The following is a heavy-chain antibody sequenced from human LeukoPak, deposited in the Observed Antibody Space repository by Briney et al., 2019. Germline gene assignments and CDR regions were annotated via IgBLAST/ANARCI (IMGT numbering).Heavy chain of an antibody. D-gene: IGHD3-16*02. CDR2: IWYDGSEQ. Sequence: PGRSLRLSCAASGFTFSTYAIHWVRQAPGKGLEWVAVIWYDGSEQYYADSVKGRFIISRDNSKSTSDLQMNSPRAEDTAVYYCAREGDSRWGELSPWGQGTLVTVSA. V-gene: IGHV3-33*01. CDR3: AREGDSRWGELSP. CDR1: GFTFSTYA. J-gene: IGHJ1*01.